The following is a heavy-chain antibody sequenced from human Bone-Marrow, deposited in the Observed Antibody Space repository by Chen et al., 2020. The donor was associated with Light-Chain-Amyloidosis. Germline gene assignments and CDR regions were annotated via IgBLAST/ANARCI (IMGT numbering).Heavy chain of an antibody. CDR1: GFTFNDYA. Sequence: EVQLVESGGGLVQPGRSLRLSCAASGFTFNDYAMYWVRQGPGKCLEWVSGISSNSGSIGYADSVNGRFSISRDNAKNYLHLQMNSLRPEDTALYYCVKSLIPSRYLYHYYMDVWGKGTTVIVSS. D-gene: IGHD1-1*01. V-gene: IGHV3-9*01. CDR2: ISSNSGSI. CDR3: VKSLIPSRYLYHYYMDV. J-gene: IGHJ6*03.